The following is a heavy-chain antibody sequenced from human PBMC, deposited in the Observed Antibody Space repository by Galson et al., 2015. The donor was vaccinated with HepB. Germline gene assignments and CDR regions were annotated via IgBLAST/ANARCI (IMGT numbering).Heavy chain of an antibody. Sequence: SLRLSCAASGFTFSDYYMGWIRQAPGKGLEWVSYISSSGSTIYYADSVKGRFTISRDNAKNSLYLQMNSLRAEDTAVYYCARVKLWFRNGPLDYWGQGTLVTVSS. CDR3: ARVKLWFRNGPLDY. CDR2: ISSSGSTI. D-gene: IGHD3-10*01. V-gene: IGHV3-11*01. CDR1: GFTFSDYY. J-gene: IGHJ4*02.